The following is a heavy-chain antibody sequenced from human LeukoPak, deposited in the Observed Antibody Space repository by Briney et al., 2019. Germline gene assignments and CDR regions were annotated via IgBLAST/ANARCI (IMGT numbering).Heavy chain of an antibody. J-gene: IGHJ4*02. V-gene: IGHV4-38-2*02. CDR1: GYSISSGYY. CDR2: IYHSGST. D-gene: IGHD3-22*01. CDR3: ARGLTEYDSSGYYFDY. Sequence: SETLSLTCTVSGYSISSGYYWGWIRQPPGKGLEWIGSIYHSGSTYYNPSLKSRVTISVDTSKNQFSLKLSSVTAADTAVYYCARGLTEYDSSGYYFDYWGQGTLVTVSS.